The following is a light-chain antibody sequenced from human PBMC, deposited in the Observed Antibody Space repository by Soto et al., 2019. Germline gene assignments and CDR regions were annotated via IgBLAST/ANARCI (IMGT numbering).Light chain of an antibody. Sequence: QAVVTQPPSASETPGQRFTISCSGSSSNIGRNTVNWYQHLPGTAPKLLIYSNNQRPSGVPDRFSGSKSGTSASLAISGLQSEDEADYYCAAWDDSLNGVIFGGGTKVTVL. V-gene: IGLV1-44*01. CDR3: AAWDDSLNGVI. CDR1: SSNIGRNT. CDR2: SNN. J-gene: IGLJ2*01.